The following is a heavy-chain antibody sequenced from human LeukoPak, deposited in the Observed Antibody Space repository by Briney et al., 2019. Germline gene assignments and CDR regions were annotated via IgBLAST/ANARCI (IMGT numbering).Heavy chain of an antibody. V-gene: IGHV3-23*01. J-gene: IGHJ4*02. D-gene: IGHD4-17*01. CDR2: VTGHGGGT. CDR1: GFTYTSYA. CDR3: AKERLGGNYGDYAVEY. Sequence: PGGSLSLSCAASGFTYTSYAMSWVRQAPAKGREGVSSVTGHGGGTYYAHSVRDRVTMSRDNSKKTLDLHMHSLRAEDTAGYYCAKERLGGNYGDYAVEYWGQGTMVAVSS.